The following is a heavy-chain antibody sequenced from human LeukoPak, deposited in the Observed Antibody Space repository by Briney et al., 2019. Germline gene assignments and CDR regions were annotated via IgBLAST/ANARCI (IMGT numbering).Heavy chain of an antibody. CDR3: ATPHPNCSSTSCYTEGAFDI. D-gene: IGHD2-2*02. CDR2: IIPIFGTA. Sequence: SVKVSCKASGGTFSSYAMSWVRQAPGQGLEWMGGIIPIFGTANYAQKFQGRVTITTDESTSTAYMELSSLRSEDTAVYYCATPHPNCSSTSCYTEGAFDIWGQGTMVTVSS. V-gene: IGHV1-69*05. CDR1: GGTFSSYA. J-gene: IGHJ3*02.